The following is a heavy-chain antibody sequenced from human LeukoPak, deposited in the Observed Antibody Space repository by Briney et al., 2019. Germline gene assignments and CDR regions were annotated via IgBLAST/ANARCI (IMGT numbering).Heavy chain of an antibody. Sequence: GGSLRLSCAASGFTFSDYYMSWIRQAPGKGLEYIAYISQSGADVSYADSVKGRFTVSRDNAKNSVFLQMNSLTAEDTAVYYCASVARLLADWGQGTLVTVSS. D-gene: IGHD3-9*01. CDR3: ASVARLLAD. J-gene: IGHJ4*02. V-gene: IGHV3-11*01. CDR1: GFTFSDYY. CDR2: ISQSGADV.